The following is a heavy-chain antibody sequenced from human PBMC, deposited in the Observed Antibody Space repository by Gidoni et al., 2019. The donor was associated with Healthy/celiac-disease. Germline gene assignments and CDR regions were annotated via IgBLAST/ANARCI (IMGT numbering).Heavy chain of an antibody. D-gene: IGHD3-9*01. J-gene: IGHJ5*02. CDR2: ISSSSSTI. V-gene: IGHV3-48*02. CDR1: GFPFSSYS. Sequence: EVQLVESGGGLVQPGGSLRLSCAASGFPFSSYSMNWVRQAPGKGLEWVSYISSSSSTIYYADSVKGRFTISRDNAKNSLYLQMNSLRDEDTAVYYCARGLRYFDWLLPGNWFDPWGQGTLVTVSS. CDR3: ARGLRYFDWLLPGNWFDP.